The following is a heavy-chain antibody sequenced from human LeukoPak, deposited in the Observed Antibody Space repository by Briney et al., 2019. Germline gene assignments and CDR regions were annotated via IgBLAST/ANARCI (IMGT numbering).Heavy chain of an antibody. V-gene: IGHV4-59*11. CDR3: ARSRYYDSSGFSVDAFDI. CDR2: IYYRGST. D-gene: IGHD3-22*01. J-gene: IGHJ3*02. Sequence: SETLSLTCTVSGGSISRHCWSWIRQPPGKGLEWLGYIYYRGSTNYNPSLKSRVTISVDTSKNQFSLKLSSVTAADTAVYYWARSRYYDSSGFSVDAFDIWGQGTMVTVSS. CDR1: GGSISRHC.